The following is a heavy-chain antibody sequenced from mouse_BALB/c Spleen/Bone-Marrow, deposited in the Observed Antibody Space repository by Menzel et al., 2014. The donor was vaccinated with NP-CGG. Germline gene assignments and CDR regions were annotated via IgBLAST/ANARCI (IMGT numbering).Heavy chain of an antibody. V-gene: IGHV5-6*02. J-gene: IGHJ4*01. Sequence: EVKVVESGGDLVKPGGSLKLSCAASGFTFSSYGMSWVRQTPDKRLEWVATIGSGGIYTYYPDSVKGRFTISRDNAKNTLYLQMSSLKSEDTAMYYCTRRTGTDYYAMDYWGQGTSVSVSS. D-gene: IGHD4-1*01. CDR1: GFTFSSYG. CDR3: TRRTGTDYYAMDY. CDR2: IGSGGIYT.